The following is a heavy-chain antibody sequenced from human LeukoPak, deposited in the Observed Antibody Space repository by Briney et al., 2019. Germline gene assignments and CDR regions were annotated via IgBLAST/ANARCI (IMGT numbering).Heavy chain of an antibody. CDR3: GKTDIYFNPIDY. CDR2: IHRDGRT. D-gene: IGHD3-9*01. Sequence: NPSETLSLTCAVSGVSISSSEWWIWVRQPPGQGLEWIGEIHRDGRTRYNPPLKSRVTMSMDYSKNQFSLSVTSVTAADTAIYYCGKTDIYFNPIDYWGPGSLVTVSS. J-gene: IGHJ4*02. CDR1: GVSISSSEW. V-gene: IGHV4-4*02.